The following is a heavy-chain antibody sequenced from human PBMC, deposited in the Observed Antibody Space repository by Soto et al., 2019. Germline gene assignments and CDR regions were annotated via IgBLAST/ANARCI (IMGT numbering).Heavy chain of an antibody. Sequence: QVQLVESGGGVVHPGRSLRLSCAASGFSFSDFGMHWVRQAPGKGLEWLALISSDGSNKFYADSVRGRFTVSRDRSENTLHLHMNAVRIDDTSMYYCAKDFSRGPMRMSLDSWGQGTLVIVSS. V-gene: IGHV3-30*18. CDR1: GFSFSDFG. CDR2: ISSDGSNK. CDR3: AKDFSRGPMRMSLDS. D-gene: IGHD3-16*01. J-gene: IGHJ4*02.